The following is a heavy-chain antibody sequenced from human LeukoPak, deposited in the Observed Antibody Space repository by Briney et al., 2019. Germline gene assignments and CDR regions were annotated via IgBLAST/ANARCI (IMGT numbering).Heavy chain of an antibody. V-gene: IGHV3-66*01. CDR2: IYSGGTT. D-gene: IGHD6-19*01. Sequence: GGSLRLSCAASGFTFSSYSMNWVRQAPGKGLEWVSVIYSGGTTNYADSVKDRFFISRDNSANTLYLQMNSLRVEDTAVYYCARAVAVAGDWDWFDSWGQGTLVTVSS. CDR3: ARAVAVAGDWDWFDS. J-gene: IGHJ5*01. CDR1: GFTFSSYS.